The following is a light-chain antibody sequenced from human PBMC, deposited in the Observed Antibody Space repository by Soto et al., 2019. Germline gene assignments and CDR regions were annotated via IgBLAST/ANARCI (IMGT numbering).Light chain of an antibody. CDR2: ELS. CDR1: SSDVGGYNY. V-gene: IGLV2-8*01. CDR3: TSYAGSNTV. Sequence: QSALTQPPSASGSPGQSVTISCIGTSSDVGGYNYVSWYQQHPGKAPKLMIYELSKRPSGVPDRFSGSKSGNTASLTVSGLQTEDEADYYCTSYAGSNTVFGGGTKLTVL. J-gene: IGLJ2*01.